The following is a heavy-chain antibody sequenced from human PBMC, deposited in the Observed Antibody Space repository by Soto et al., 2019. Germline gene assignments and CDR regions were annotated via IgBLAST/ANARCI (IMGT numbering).Heavy chain of an antibody. CDR3: ARSDCGDYGPFDY. Sequence: QVQLVESGGGVVQPGRSLRLSCAASGFTFSSYGMHWVRRAPGKGLEWVAVIWYDGSNKYYADSVKGRFTISRDNSKNTLYLQMNSLRAEDTAVYYCARSDCGDYGPFDYWGQGTLVTVSP. J-gene: IGHJ4*02. CDR2: IWYDGSNK. CDR1: GFTFSSYG. V-gene: IGHV3-33*01. D-gene: IGHD4-17*01.